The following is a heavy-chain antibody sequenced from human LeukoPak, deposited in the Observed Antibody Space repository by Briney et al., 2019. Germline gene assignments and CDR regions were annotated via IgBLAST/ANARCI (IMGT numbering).Heavy chain of an antibody. CDR1: GYTFTSYA. J-gene: IGHJ4*02. Sequence: GASVKVSCKASGYTFTSYAMNWVRQAPGQGLEWMGWISAYNGNTNYAQKLQGRVTMTTDTSTSTAYMELRSLRSDDTAVYYCARDWGYGDYTFLFDYWGQGTLVTVSS. D-gene: IGHD4-17*01. CDR3: ARDWGYGDYTFLFDY. CDR2: ISAYNGNT. V-gene: IGHV1-18*01.